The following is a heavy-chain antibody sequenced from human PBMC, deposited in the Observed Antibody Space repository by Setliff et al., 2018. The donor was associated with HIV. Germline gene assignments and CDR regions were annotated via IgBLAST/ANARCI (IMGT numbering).Heavy chain of an antibody. J-gene: IGHJ6*03. CDR1: GYTFNNFY. Sequence: ASVKVSCKASGYTFNNFYLHWVRLAPGQGLEWMGMVNPSGSSTVYAQKFQGRVTITADESTTTAYMGLSSLKFEDTAVYYCAKGWLPTDYSFFYMDVWGKGTTVTVSS. CDR2: VNPSGSST. CDR3: AKGWLPTDYSFFYMDV. D-gene: IGHD5-12*01. V-gene: IGHV1-46*02.